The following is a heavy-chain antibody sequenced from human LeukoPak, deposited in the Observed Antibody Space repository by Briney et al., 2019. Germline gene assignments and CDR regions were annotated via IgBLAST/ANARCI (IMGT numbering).Heavy chain of an antibody. CDR3: ARGVYDFDY. Sequence: PRGSLRLSCAASGLTFSKYWMTWVRQAPGMGLEWVANIKQDGSEIYYVDSVKGRFTISRDNAKNSLYLQMNSLRVEDTAVYYCARGVYDFDYWGQGTLVTVSS. D-gene: IGHD5/OR15-5a*01. CDR1: GLTFSKYW. V-gene: IGHV3-7*04. J-gene: IGHJ4*02. CDR2: IKQDGSEI.